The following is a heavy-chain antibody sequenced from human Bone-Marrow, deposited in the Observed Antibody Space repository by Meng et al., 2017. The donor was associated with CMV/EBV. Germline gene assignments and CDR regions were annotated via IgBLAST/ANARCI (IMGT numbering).Heavy chain of an antibody. D-gene: IGHD6-19*01. CDR2: ISGSSGST. V-gene: IGHV3-23*01. J-gene: IGHJ6*02. Sequence: GGSLRLSCAASGFTFSDYYMNWVRQAPGKGLEWVSAISGSSGSTYYADSVKGRFTISRDNAKNPLYLKMNSLRAEDTAVYYCAKPISDSSGWGDYYYYGMDVWGQGTTVTVSS. CDR3: AKPISDSSGWGDYYYYGMDV. CDR1: GFTFSDYY.